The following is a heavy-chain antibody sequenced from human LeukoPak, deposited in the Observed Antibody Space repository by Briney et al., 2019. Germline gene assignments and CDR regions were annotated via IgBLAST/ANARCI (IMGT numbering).Heavy chain of an antibody. CDR3: ARFFSGSYYNARNAFDI. V-gene: IGHV3-53*01. J-gene: IGHJ3*02. CDR1: GFTVSSNY. CDR2: IYSGGST. D-gene: IGHD3-10*01. Sequence: HPGGSLRLSCAASGFTVSSNYMSWVRQAPGKGLEWVSVIYSGGSTYYADSVKGRFTISRDNSKNTLYLQMNSLRAEDTAVYYCARFFSGSYYNARNAFDIWGQGTMVTVSS.